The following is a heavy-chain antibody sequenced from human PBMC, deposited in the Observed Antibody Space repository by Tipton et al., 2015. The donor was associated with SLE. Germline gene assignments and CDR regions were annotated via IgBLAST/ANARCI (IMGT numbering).Heavy chain of an antibody. V-gene: IGHV4-34*01. Sequence: TLSLTCAVYGGSFSGYYWSWIRQPPGKGLEWIGEINHSGSTNYNPSLKSRVTISVDTSKNQFSLKLSSVTAADTAVHYCARGIQYGYGSGSYFDYWGQGTLVTVSS. J-gene: IGHJ4*02. D-gene: IGHD3-10*01. CDR3: ARGIQYGYGSGSYFDY. CDR1: GGSFSGYY. CDR2: INHSGST.